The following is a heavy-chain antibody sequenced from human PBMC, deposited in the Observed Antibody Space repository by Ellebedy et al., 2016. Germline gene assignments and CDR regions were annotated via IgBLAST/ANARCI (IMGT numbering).Heavy chain of an antibody. CDR2: ISSSSSYI. D-gene: IGHD6-13*01. CDR3: VKDHGGGSSSHPFDY. J-gene: IGHJ4*02. Sequence: GESLKISXAAPGFTVSSTYMNWVRQAPGKGLEWVSSISSSSSYIYYADSVKGRFTISRDNSKNTLYLQMKSLRAEDTAVYYCVKDHGGGSSSHPFDYWGQGTLVTVSS. CDR1: GFTVSSTY. V-gene: IGHV3-21*01.